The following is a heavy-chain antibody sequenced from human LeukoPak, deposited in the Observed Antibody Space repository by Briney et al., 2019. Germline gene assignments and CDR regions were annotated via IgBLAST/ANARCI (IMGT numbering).Heavy chain of an antibody. Sequence: GGSLRLSCAASGFTFSSYAMSWVRQAPGKGLEWVSAISGSGGSAYYADRVKGRFTISRDNSKNTLNLQVNSLRAEDTAVYYCARDSSRGYDYASRFDYWGQGTLVTVSS. J-gene: IGHJ4*02. V-gene: IGHV3-23*01. CDR2: ISGSGGSA. CDR3: ARDSSRGYDYASRFDY. D-gene: IGHD5-12*01. CDR1: GFTFSSYA.